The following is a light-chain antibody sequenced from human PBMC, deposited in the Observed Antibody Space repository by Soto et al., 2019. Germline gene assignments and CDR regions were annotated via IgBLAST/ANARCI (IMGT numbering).Light chain of an antibody. CDR3: QQYTNWRWT. CDR2: DVS. V-gene: IGKV3-15*01. J-gene: IGKJ1*01. CDR1: QGVTTN. Sequence: EIVMTQSPAALSVSPGERATLSCRAGQGVTTNFAWYQQKSGQSPRLLIYDVSIRATGVPARFSGTGSETDFTLTISGLQSEDFAVYYCQQYTNWRWTFGQGTKVGIK.